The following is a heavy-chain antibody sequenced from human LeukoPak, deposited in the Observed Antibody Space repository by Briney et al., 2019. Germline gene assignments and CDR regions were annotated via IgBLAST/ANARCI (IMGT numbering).Heavy chain of an antibody. CDR1: GFTFSSYE. J-gene: IGHJ4*02. Sequence: GGSLRLSCAASGFTFSSYEMNWVRQAPGKGLEWVSYISSSGSTIYYADSVKGRFTISRDNAKNSLYLQMNSLRAEDTAVYYCARVAMVRGHRHFDYWGQGTLVTVSS. CDR2: ISSSGSTI. CDR3: ARVAMVRGHRHFDY. V-gene: IGHV3-48*03. D-gene: IGHD3-10*01.